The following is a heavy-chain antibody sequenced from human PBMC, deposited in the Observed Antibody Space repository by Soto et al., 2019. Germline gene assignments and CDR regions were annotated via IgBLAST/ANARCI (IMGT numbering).Heavy chain of an antibody. D-gene: IGHD5-12*01. J-gene: IGHJ6*02. CDR2: ISSSGRT. CDR1: GGSISSGDYY. Sequence: PSETLSLTCTVSGGSISSGDYYWTWIRQHPGKGLEWIGYISSSGRTYYNPSLKSRVSMSLDTSENQFSLRLSSVTAADTAVFYCARDRPVASQGYYYGLDVWGQGTTVTVS. CDR3: ARDRPVASQGYYYGLDV. V-gene: IGHV4-31*02.